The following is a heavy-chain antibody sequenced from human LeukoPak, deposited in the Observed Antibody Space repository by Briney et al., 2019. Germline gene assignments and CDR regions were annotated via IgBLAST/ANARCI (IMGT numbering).Heavy chain of an antibody. CDR2: INWNGGST. V-gene: IGHV3-20*04. CDR3: ARTGAYSAYDWDPFDL. J-gene: IGHJ3*01. CDR1: GFTFDDYG. D-gene: IGHD5-12*01. Sequence: PGGCLRLSCAASGFTFDDYGMSWVRQAPGKGLEWVSGINWNGGSTGYADSVKGRFTISRDNAKNSLYLQMNSLRVEDTAVYYCARTGAYSAYDWDPFDLWGQGTMVTVSS.